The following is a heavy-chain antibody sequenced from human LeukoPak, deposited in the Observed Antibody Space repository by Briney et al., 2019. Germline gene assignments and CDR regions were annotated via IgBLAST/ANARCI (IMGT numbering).Heavy chain of an antibody. CDR2: IYTSGST. V-gene: IGHV4-4*07. Sequence: SETLSLTCTVSGGSISSYYWSWIRQPAGKGLEWIGRIYTSGSTNYNPSLKSRVTMSVDTSKNQFSLKLRSVTAADTAVYYCARVGRQLAPFDYWGQGTLVTVSS. CDR1: GGSISSYY. D-gene: IGHD6-13*01. J-gene: IGHJ4*02. CDR3: ARVGRQLAPFDY.